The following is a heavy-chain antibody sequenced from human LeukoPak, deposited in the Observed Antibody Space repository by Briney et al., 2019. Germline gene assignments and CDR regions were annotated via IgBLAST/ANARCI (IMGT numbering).Heavy chain of an antibody. D-gene: IGHD2-15*01. J-gene: IGHJ4*02. Sequence: SETLSLTCTVSGGSISNYYWSWIRQPAGKGLEWIGRIYSSGSTNYDPSLKSRVSMSVDTSKNQFSLKLSSVTAADTAVYYCARGSGRPHYFDYWGQGTLVTVSS. CDR3: ARGSGRPHYFDY. CDR2: IYSSGST. CDR1: GGSISNYY. V-gene: IGHV4-4*07.